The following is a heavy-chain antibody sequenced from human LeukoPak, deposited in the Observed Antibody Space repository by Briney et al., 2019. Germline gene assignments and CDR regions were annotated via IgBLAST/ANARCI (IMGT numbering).Heavy chain of an antibody. Sequence: GGSLRLSCAASGFTFSDSFMNWIRQAPGKGLEWLSYISHSGSNLDYAESVRGRFTISRDNANHSLYLQINSLRAEDTAVYYCARDTSTWAAAGTFDYWGQGTLVTVSS. D-gene: IGHD6-13*01. V-gene: IGHV3-11*04. CDR1: GFTFSDSF. CDR3: ARDTSTWAAAGTFDY. CDR2: ISHSGSNL. J-gene: IGHJ4*02.